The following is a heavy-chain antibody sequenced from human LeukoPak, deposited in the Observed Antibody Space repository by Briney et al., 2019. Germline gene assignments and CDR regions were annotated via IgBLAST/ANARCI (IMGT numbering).Heavy chain of an antibody. D-gene: IGHD1-26*01. CDR2: IKQDGSEK. CDR1: GFTFSSRDW. CDR3: ARVRVVWDLDDAFDI. Sequence: GGSLRLSCVASGFTFSSRDWMTWVRQAPGKGLEWVANIKQDGSEKNYVDSVKGRFTISRDNAKNSLFLQMNNLRAEDTALYYCARVRVVWDLDDAFDIWGQGTMVTVSS. V-gene: IGHV3-7*03. J-gene: IGHJ3*02.